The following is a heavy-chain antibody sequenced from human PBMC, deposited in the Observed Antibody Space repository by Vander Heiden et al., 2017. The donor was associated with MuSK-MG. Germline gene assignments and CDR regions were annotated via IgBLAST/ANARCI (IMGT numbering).Heavy chain of an antibody. CDR2: IYYSGST. V-gene: IGHV4-59*01. J-gene: IGHJ2*01. CDR3: ARDTWYFDL. Sequence: QVQLQESGPGLVKPWETLSLTCTASGGSISSYYRSWIRQPPGKGLEWIAYIYYSGSTNYNPSLKSRVTISVDTSKNQFSLKLSSVTAADTAVYYCARDTWYFDLWGRGTLVTVSS. CDR1: GGSISSYY.